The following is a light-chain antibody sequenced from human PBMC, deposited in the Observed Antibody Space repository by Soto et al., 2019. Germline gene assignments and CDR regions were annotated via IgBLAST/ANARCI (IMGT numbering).Light chain of an antibody. CDR3: HQYASSPWT. V-gene: IGKV3-20*01. CDR1: QSVSSTY. Sequence: EIVLTQSPGTLSLSPGERATLSCRASQSVSSTYLAWYQQKPGQAPRLLIYDASTRAAGIPDRFSGSGSGTDFTLTSSRLEAEDFAVYYCHQYASSPWTFGQGAKVEIK. J-gene: IGKJ1*01. CDR2: DAS.